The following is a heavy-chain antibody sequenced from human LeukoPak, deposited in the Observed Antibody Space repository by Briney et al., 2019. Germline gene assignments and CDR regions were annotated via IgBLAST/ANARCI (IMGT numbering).Heavy chain of an antibody. CDR1: GFTFSNAW. J-gene: IGHJ5*02. Sequence: PGGPLRLSCATSGFTFSNAWMNWVRQAPGKGLEWVSRIRSNSDGGTIDYAAPVKGRFTLPRDDSKTTLYLQMNSLQTEDTAVYYCATDFYDSTWGQGTLVTVSS. D-gene: IGHD3-22*01. V-gene: IGHV3-15*07. CDR3: ATDFYDST. CDR2: IRSNSDGGTI.